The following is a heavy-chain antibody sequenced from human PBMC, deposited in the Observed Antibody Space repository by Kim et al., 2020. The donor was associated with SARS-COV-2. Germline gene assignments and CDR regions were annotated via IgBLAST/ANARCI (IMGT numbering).Heavy chain of an antibody. CDR2: IYHSGGT. CDR3: ARDDGTTVTTRGAFDI. J-gene: IGHJ3*02. D-gene: IGHD4-17*01. V-gene: IGHV4-4*02. Sequence: SETLSLTCAVSGGSISSSNWWSWVRQPPGKGLEWIGEIYHSGGTNYNPSLKSRVTISVDKSKNQFSLKLSSVTAADTAVYYCARDDGTTVTTRGAFDIWGQGTMVTVSS. CDR1: GGSISSSNW.